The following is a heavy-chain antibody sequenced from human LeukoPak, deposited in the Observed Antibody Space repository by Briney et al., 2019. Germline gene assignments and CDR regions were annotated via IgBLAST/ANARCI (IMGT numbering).Heavy chain of an antibody. CDR2: IKQDGSEK. D-gene: IGHD3-9*01. V-gene: IGHV3-7*01. CDR3: ARRHALYDILTGLLDY. J-gene: IGHJ4*02. Sequence: GGSLRLSCAASGFTFSTYRMSWVRQAPGKGLEWVANIKQDGSEKYYVDSVKGRFTISRDNAKNSLSLQMNSLRAEDTAVYYCARRHALYDILTGLLDYWGQGTLVTVSS. CDR1: GFTFSTYR.